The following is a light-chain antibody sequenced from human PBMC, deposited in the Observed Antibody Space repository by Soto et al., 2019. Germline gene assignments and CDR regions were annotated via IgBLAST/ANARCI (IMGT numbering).Light chain of an antibody. CDR3: QQTYSSPYT. J-gene: IGKJ2*01. CDR2: AAS. CDR1: QSISSY. V-gene: IGKV1-39*01. Sequence: DIQMTQSPSSLSASVGDRVTITCRASQSISSYLNWYQQRPGKAPNLLIYAASSLRSGVPSRFSGSGSGTDFTLTISSLHPEDFATYYCQQTYSSPYTFGQGTNLEIK.